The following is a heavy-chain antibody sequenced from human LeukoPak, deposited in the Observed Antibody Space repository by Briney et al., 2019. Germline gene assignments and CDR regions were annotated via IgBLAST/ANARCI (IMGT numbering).Heavy chain of an antibody. Sequence: GGSLRLSCAASGFTFSDYYMSWIRQAPGKGLEWVAVISYDGSNKYYADSVKGRFTISRDNSKNTLYLQMNSLRAEDTAVYYWAREAVGAEYNWFDPWGQGTLVTVSS. CDR2: ISYDGSNK. D-gene: IGHD1-26*01. J-gene: IGHJ5*02. CDR3: AREAVGAEYNWFDP. CDR1: GFTFSDYY. V-gene: IGHV3-30-3*01.